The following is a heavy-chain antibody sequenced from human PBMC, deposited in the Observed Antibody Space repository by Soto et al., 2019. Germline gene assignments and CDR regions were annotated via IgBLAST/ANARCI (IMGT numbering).Heavy chain of an antibody. V-gene: IGHV4-39*01. J-gene: IGHJ4*02. D-gene: IGHD1-26*01. Sequence: QLQLQESGPGLVKPSETLSLTCTVSGGSISSSSYYWGWIRQPPGKGLEWIGSIYYSGSTYYNPSRQSRVTISVDTSKNQFSLKLSSVTAADTAVYYCARTTSSGSFAVDYWGQGTLVTVSS. CDR1: GGSISSSSYY. CDR2: IYYSGST. CDR3: ARTTSSGSFAVDY.